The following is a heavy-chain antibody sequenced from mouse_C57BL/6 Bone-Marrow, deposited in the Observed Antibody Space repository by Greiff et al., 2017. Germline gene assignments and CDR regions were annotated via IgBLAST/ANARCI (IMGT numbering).Heavy chain of an antibody. CDR3: ARNDLRGYGYFDY. J-gene: IGHJ2*01. D-gene: IGHD2-2*01. Sequence: QVQLQQSGPGLVQPSQSLSITCTVSGFSLTSYGVHWVRQSPGKGLEWLGVIWSGGSTDYNAAFISRLSISKDKSKSQVFFKMNRLQADDIAIYYCARNDLRGYGYFDYWGQGTTLTVSS. V-gene: IGHV2-2*01. CDR1: GFSLTSYG. CDR2: IWSGGST.